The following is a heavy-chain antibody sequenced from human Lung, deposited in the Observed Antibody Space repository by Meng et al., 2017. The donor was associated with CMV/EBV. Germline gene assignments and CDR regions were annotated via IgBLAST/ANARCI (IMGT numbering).Heavy chain of an antibody. CDR1: GYKFTTYQ. D-gene: IGHD2-15*01. CDR2: VSAYNGDT. J-gene: IGHJ4*02. V-gene: IGHV1-18*04. CDR3: ARRPGYDHHDY. Sequence: SXXVSRKASGYKFTTYQLSWVRPAPGQGLEWMGWVSAYNGDTNYVQKFQGRVTMTADTSTSTAYMELRNLTSDDTAVYYCARRPGYDHHDYWGQGTLVTVSS.